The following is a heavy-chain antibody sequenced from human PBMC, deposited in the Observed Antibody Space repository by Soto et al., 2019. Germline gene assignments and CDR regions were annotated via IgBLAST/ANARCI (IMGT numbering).Heavy chain of an antibody. Sequence: ASVKVSCKAAGYTFTSYGISWVRQAPGQGLEWMGWISAYNGNTNYAQKLQGRVTMTTDTSTSTAYMELRSLRSDDTAVYYCAISNLYVPNAFDIWGQGTMVTVSS. J-gene: IGHJ3*02. V-gene: IGHV1-18*01. CDR2: ISAYNGNT. D-gene: IGHD3-16*01. CDR3: AISNLYVPNAFDI. CDR1: GYTFTSYG.